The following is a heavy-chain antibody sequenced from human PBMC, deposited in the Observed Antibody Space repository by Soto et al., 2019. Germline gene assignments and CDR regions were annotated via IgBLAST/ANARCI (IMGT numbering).Heavy chain of an antibody. CDR3: AKVRVDILQIVYDPNYGLDV. V-gene: IGHV3-30*18. CDR2: ISYDGSNK. J-gene: IGHJ6*02. D-gene: IGHD2-8*01. Sequence: PGGSLRLSCAASGFTFSSYGMHWVRQAPGKGLEWVAVISYDGSNKYYADSVKGRFTISRDNSKNTLYLQMNSLRAEDTAVYYCAKVRVDILQIVYDPNYGLDVWGQGTTVTVSS. CDR1: GFTFSSYG.